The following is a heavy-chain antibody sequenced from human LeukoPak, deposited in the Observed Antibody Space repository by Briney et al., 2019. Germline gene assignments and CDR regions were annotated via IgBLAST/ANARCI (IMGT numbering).Heavy chain of an antibody. J-gene: IGHJ4*02. CDR2: INHSGST. V-gene: IGHV4-39*07. Sequence: SETLSLTCTVSGGSMSSSTSYWGWIRQPPGKGLEWIGEINHSGSTNYNPSLKSRVTISVDTSKNQFSLKLSSVTAADTAVYYCARDRISSGWYRGFDYWGQGTLVTVSS. CDR1: GGSMSSSTSY. CDR3: ARDRISSGWYRGFDY. D-gene: IGHD6-19*01.